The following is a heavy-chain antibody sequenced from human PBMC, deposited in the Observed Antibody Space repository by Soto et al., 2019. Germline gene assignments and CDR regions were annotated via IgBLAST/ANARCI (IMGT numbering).Heavy chain of an antibody. CDR1: GFTFSSYS. J-gene: IGHJ3*02. CDR3: ARDYAIEVSGSDWYSAFDI. V-gene: IGHV3-21*01. CDR2: SSSSSSYI. D-gene: IGHD6-19*01. Sequence: PGGSLRLSCAASGFTFSSYSMNWVRQAPGKGLVWVSSSSSSSSYIYYADSVKGRFTISRDNAKNSLYLQMNSLRAEDTAVYYCARDYAIEVSGSDWYSAFDIWGQGTMVTVSS.